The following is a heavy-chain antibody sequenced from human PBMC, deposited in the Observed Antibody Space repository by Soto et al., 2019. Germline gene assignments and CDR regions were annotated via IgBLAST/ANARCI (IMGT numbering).Heavy chain of an antibody. Sequence: EVQLLESGEGLVQPGGSLKLSCAASGFTFSNHAMSWVRQAPGKGLEWVSGIGGSGRNTYYADSVKGRFTISRDNSQNTLFLQINSVRTEDTAEYYCARVLRYFDTPYGMDVWGQGTTVTVSS. CDR2: IGGSGRNT. J-gene: IGHJ6*02. CDR1: GFTFSNHA. CDR3: ARVLRYFDTPYGMDV. V-gene: IGHV3-23*01. D-gene: IGHD3-9*01.